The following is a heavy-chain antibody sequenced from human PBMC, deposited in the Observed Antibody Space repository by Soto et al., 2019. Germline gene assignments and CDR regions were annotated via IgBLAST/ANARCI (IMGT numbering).Heavy chain of an antibody. V-gene: IGHV3-11*01. Sequence: QVQLVESGGGLVKPGGSLRLSCAASGFTFSAYYMSWIRQAPGNGLEWVSYISSSGSTIYYADSVKGRFTISRDNAKNSLYMQMNSLIAEDTAVYYCASPTVTPHYFMAVWGQGTTVTVSS. CDR3: ASPTVTPHYFMAV. CDR2: ISSSGSTI. D-gene: IGHD4-17*01. CDR1: GFTFSAYY. J-gene: IGHJ6*02.